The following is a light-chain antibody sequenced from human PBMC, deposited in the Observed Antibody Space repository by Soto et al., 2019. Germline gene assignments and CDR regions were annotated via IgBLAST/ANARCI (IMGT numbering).Light chain of an antibody. J-gene: IGKJ1*01. V-gene: IGKV1D-16*01. CDR1: QGISNW. CDR3: QQYNSYWT. Sequence: DIHITQSPSSVSASVGDRVTITCRASQGISNWLTWYQQKPGKAPKLLIYAASSLESGVPSRFSGSGSGTEFTLTISSLQPDDFATYYCQQYNSYWTFAQGTKVAIK. CDR2: AAS.